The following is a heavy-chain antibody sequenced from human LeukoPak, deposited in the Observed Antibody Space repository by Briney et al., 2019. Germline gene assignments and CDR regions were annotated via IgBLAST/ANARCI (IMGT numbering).Heavy chain of an antibody. Sequence: GGSLRLSCAASGFTFDDYAMHWVRQAPGKGPEWVSGISWNSVNIGYEDSVKGRFTISRDNAKNSLYLQMNSLRPEDTALYYCVKDRGLRNQWLQVTYDSWGQGTLVTVSS. D-gene: IGHD5-24*01. V-gene: IGHV3-9*01. CDR1: GFTFDDYA. J-gene: IGHJ4*02. CDR2: ISWNSVNI. CDR3: VKDRGLRNQWLQVTYDS.